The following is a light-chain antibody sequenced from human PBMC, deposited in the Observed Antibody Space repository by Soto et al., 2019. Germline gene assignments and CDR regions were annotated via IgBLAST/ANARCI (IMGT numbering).Light chain of an antibody. J-gene: IGKJ5*01. CDR1: QSVTTY. V-gene: IGKV3-15*01. Sequence: EIVLTQSPATLSLSPGERATLSCRASQSVTTYLAWYQQKPGQAPRLLIYAASTRAAGIPARFSGSGSGTGFTLTISSLQSEDFAVYYCQQYYDWPITFGQGTRLEIK. CDR2: AAS. CDR3: QQYYDWPIT.